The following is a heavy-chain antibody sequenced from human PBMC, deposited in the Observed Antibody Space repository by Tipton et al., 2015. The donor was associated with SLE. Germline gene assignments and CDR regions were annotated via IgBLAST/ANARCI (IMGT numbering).Heavy chain of an antibody. CDR1: GDSISSVSYY. J-gene: IGHJ4*02. CDR3: ARGVDIATDYFDY. D-gene: IGHD2-15*01. CDR2: IYTSGST. Sequence: TLSLTCTVSGDSISSVSYYWSWIRQPAGKGLEWIGHIYTSGSTNYNPSLKSRVTMSLDTSKNQFSLKLSSVTATDTAVYYCARGVDIATDYFDYWGQGTLVTVSS. V-gene: IGHV4-61*09.